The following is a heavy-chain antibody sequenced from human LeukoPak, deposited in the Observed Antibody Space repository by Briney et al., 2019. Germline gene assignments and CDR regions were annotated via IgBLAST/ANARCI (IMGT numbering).Heavy chain of an antibody. CDR2: INHSGST. D-gene: IGHD3-22*01. V-gene: IGHV4-34*01. J-gene: IGHJ4*02. Sequence: SETLSLTCAVYGGSFSGYYWSWIRQPPGKGLDWIGEINHSGSTNYNPSLKSRVTISVDTSKNQFSLKLSSATDADTAVYYCARGSDSSGYYYWGQGTLVTVSS. CDR1: GGSFSGYY. CDR3: ARGSDSSGYYY.